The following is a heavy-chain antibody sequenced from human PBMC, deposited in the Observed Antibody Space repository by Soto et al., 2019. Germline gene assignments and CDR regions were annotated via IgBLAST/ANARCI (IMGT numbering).Heavy chain of an antibody. CDR3: AKNIVVVPAAIWVYYYYGMDV. V-gene: IGHV3-23*01. CDR1: GFTFSSYA. J-gene: IGHJ6*02. CDR2: ISGSGGST. Sequence: GGSLRLSCAASGFTFSSYAMSWVRQAPGKGLEWVSAISGSGGSTYYADSVKGRFTISRDNSKNTLYLQMNSLRAEDTAVYYCAKNIVVVPAAIWVYYYYGMDVWGQGTTVTVSS. D-gene: IGHD2-2*01.